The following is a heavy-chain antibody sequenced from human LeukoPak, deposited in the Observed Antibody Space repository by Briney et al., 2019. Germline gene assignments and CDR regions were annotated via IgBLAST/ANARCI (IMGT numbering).Heavy chain of an antibody. CDR1: GGSISSYY. D-gene: IGHD3-10*01. Sequence: SETLSLTCTVPGGSISSYYWSWIRQPAGKGLEWIGRIYTSGSTNYNPSLKSRVTMSVDTSKNQFSLKLSSASAADTAVYYCARGVYYGSDAFDIWGQGTMVTVSS. CDR3: ARGVYYGSDAFDI. CDR2: IYTSGST. J-gene: IGHJ3*02. V-gene: IGHV4-4*07.